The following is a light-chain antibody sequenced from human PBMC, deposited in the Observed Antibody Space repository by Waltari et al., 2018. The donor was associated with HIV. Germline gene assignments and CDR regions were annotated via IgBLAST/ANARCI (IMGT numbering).Light chain of an antibody. CDR1: TTGTKD. CDR2: NAI. J-gene: IGLJ2*01. CDR3: QVWHYTVV. Sequence: SYELTQPFSGSVALGQTARITSGGSTTGTKDVHWYQQKPGQAPLLLIFNAIHRPSGVPGRFSASKSRNMATLAIIGAQAGDEAAYYCQVWHYTVVFGGGTKVTVL. V-gene: IGLV3-9*01.